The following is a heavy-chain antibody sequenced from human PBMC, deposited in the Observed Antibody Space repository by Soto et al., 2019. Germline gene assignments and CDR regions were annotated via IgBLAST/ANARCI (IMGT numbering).Heavy chain of an antibody. CDR2: INTDGNT. V-gene: IGHV3-66*01. J-gene: IGHJ4*02. Sequence: SLSLSCAASGFTVSSKYMNWVRQAPGKGLEWVSLINTDGNTHYAGSVNGRVTITRDTSASTAYMELSSLRSEDTAVYYCASGHCDDICYHDYWGQGTLVTVSS. CDR1: GFTVSSKY. CDR3: ASGHCDDICYHDY. D-gene: IGHD2-15*01.